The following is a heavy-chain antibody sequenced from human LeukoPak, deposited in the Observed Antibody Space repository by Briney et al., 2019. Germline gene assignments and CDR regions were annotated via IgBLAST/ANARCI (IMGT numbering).Heavy chain of an antibody. J-gene: IGHJ6*02. V-gene: IGHV3-21*01. D-gene: IGHD6-13*01. CDR1: GVTFSSYR. CDR3: ARGGVAAGYYYYGMDV. CDR2: ISSSSSYI. Sequence: GGSLRLSCAASGVTFSSYRMNWVRQAPGKGLEWVSAISSSSSYIYYADSVKGRFTISRDNAKNSLYLQMNSLRAEDTAVYYCARGGVAAGYYYYGMDVWGQGTTVTVSS.